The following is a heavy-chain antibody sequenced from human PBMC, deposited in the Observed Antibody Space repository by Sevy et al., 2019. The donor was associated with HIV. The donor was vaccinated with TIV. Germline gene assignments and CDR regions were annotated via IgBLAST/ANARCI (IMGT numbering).Heavy chain of an antibody. CDR1: GGSISSYY. D-gene: IGHD6-13*01. Sequence: SETLSLTCTVSGGSISSYYWSWIRQPPGKGLEWIGYIYYTGSTNYNPSLKSRVTISVDTSKNQFSLKLSSVTAADTAVYYGARGYSSLCYFDYWGQGTLVTVSS. J-gene: IGHJ4*02. CDR2: IYYTGST. V-gene: IGHV4-59*01. CDR3: ARGYSSLCYFDY.